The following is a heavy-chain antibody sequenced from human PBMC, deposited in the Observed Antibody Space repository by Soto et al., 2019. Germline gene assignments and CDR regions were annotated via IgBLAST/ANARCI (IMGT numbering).Heavy chain of an antibody. CDR1: GFTFSSYS. V-gene: IGHV3-21*01. CDR3: ARDLKYSSSWYLEQFGVGMDV. Sequence: PGGSLRLSCAASGFTFSSYSMNWVRQAPGKGQEWVSSISSSSSYIYYADSVKGRFTISRDNAKNSLYLQMNSLRAEDTAVYYCARDLKYSSSWYLEQFGVGMDVWGQGTTVTVSS. J-gene: IGHJ6*02. CDR2: ISSSSSYI. D-gene: IGHD6-13*01.